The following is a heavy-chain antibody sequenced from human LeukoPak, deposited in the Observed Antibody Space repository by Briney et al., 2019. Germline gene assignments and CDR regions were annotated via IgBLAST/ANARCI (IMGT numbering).Heavy chain of an antibody. V-gene: IGHV1-69*13. J-gene: IGHJ5*02. Sequence: GASVKVSCKASGGTFSSYAISWVRQAPGQGLEWIGGIIPIFGSANYAQKFQGRVTITADESTSTAYMELSSLRSEDTAVYYCATGGIIAAAHNWFDPWGQGTLVTVSS. D-gene: IGHD6-13*01. CDR1: GGTFSSYA. CDR2: IIPIFGSA. CDR3: ATGGIIAAAHNWFDP.